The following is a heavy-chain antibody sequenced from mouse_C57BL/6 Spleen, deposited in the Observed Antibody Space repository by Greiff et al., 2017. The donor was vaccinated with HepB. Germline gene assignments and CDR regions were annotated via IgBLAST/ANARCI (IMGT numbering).Heavy chain of an antibody. J-gene: IGHJ2*01. CDR1: GYTFTSYW. Sequence: QVQLQQPGAELVKPGASVKLSCKASGYTFTSYWMPWVKQRPGKGLEWIGEIDPSDSYTNYNQKFKGKATLTVDTSSSTAYMQLSSLTSEDSAVYYCSIYDGYDVDYWGQGTTLTVSS. CDR3: SIYDGYDVDY. CDR2: IDPSDSYT. V-gene: IGHV1-50*01. D-gene: IGHD2-2*01.